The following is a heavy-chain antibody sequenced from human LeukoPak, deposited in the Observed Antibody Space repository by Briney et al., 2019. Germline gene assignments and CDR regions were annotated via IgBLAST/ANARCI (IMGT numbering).Heavy chain of an antibody. CDR2: INPGGGNT. V-gene: IGHV1-46*01. D-gene: IGHD5-24*01. Sequence: ASVKVSYKASGYTFTNYYIHWVRQAPGQGLEWMGLINPGGGNTNYAQNFQGRVTMTRDTSASTVYMELSSLRSGDTAIYYCARIRDGYNDAYDIWGQGTVVTVPS. CDR1: GYTFTNYY. J-gene: IGHJ3*02. CDR3: ARIRDGYNDAYDI.